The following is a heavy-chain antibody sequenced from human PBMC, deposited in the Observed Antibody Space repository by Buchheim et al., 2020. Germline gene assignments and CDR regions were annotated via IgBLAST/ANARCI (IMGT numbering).Heavy chain of an antibody. Sequence: EVQLVESGGGLVQPGGSLRLSCAASGFTFSSYEMNWVRQAPGKGLEWVSYISSSGSTIYYADSVKSRFTISRDNAKNSLYLQMNSLRAEDTAVYYCARDPRYCSGGSCYPDYWGQGTL. CDR2: ISSSGSTI. V-gene: IGHV3-48*03. D-gene: IGHD2-15*01. CDR3: ARDPRYCSGGSCYPDY. CDR1: GFTFSSYE. J-gene: IGHJ4*02.